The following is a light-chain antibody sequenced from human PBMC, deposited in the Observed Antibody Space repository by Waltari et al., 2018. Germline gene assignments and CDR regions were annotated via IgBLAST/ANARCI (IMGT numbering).Light chain of an antibody. CDR2: EVS. J-gene: IGLJ2*01. Sequence: QSALTQPPSVSGSPGQSVTISCTGTSSDVGTYNRVSWYQQPTGAAPKLMIYEVSNRPSGVPDRFSASKSGNTASLTISGLQAEDEADYYCSSYTSTATLVFGGGTKLTVL. V-gene: IGLV2-18*02. CDR1: SSDVGTYNR. CDR3: SSYTSTATLV.